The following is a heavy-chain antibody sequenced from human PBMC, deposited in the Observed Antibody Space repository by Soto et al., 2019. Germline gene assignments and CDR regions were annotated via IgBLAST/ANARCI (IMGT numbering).Heavy chain of an antibody. CDR3: ARGGRGGFDY. J-gene: IGHJ4*02. Sequence: GGSLRLSCAASGFTFTNYWMHWVRQAPGKGLVWVSRVNSGGSATNYADSVKGRFTVSRDNAKNTLYLQTNSPRVEDTAIYYCARGGRGGFDYWGQGALVTVSS. CDR2: VNSGGSAT. D-gene: IGHD3-16*01. V-gene: IGHV3-74*01. CDR1: GFTFTNYW.